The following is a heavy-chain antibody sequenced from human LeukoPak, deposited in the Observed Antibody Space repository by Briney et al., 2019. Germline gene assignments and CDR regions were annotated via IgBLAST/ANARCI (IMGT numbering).Heavy chain of an antibody. J-gene: IGHJ4*02. CDR1: GGSISSYY. CDR3: ARGEVAAPFGY. Sequence: KASETLSLTCTVSGGSISSYYWSWIRQPPGKGLEWIGYIYHSGSTYYNPSLKSRVTISVDRSKNQFSLKLSSVTAADTAVYYCARGEVAAPFGYWGQGTLVTVSS. CDR2: IYHSGST. V-gene: IGHV4-59*12. D-gene: IGHD6-13*01.